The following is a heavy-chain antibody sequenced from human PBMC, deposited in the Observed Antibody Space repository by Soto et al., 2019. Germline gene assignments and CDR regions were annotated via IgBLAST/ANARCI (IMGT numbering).Heavy chain of an antibody. CDR2: ISKGINTI. D-gene: IGHD2-21*02. CDR3: ARRLDY. V-gene: IGHV3-48*01. Sequence: EVQLVESGGGLVQPGGSLRLSCATSGFSFSDDTMNWVRQAPGKGLAWVAYISKGINTIYYADSVKGRFTISRDNAKNSLYLQMNSLRAEDTALYYCARRLDYWGRGTLVTVSS. J-gene: IGHJ4*02. CDR1: GFSFSDDT.